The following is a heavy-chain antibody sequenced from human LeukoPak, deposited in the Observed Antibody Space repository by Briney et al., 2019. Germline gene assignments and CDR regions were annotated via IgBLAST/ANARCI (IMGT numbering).Heavy chain of an antibody. CDR1: GFTFSSYD. V-gene: IGHV3-30*02. CDR3: ANENGGPDY. D-gene: IGHD3-10*01. CDR2: IRYDGSSK. Sequence: GGSLRLSCAASGFTFSSYDMHWVRQAPGKGLEWVAFIRYDGSSKYYADSVKGRFIISRDNSKNTLYLQMSSVRAEDTAVYYCANENGGPDYWGQGTLVTVSS. J-gene: IGHJ4*02.